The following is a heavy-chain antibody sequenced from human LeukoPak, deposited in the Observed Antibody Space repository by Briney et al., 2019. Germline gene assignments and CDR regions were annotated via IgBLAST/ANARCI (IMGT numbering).Heavy chain of an antibody. CDR3: ARSGYCSGGSCYSVYGAFDI. CDR2: INPNSGGT. J-gene: IGHJ3*02. Sequence: GASVKVSCKVSGYTLTELSMHWVRQAPGQGLEWMGWINPNSGGTNYAQKFQGRVTMTRDTSISTAYMELSRLRSDDTAVYYCARSGYCSGGSCYSVYGAFDIWGQGTTVTVSS. V-gene: IGHV1-2*02. CDR1: GYTLTELS. D-gene: IGHD2-15*01.